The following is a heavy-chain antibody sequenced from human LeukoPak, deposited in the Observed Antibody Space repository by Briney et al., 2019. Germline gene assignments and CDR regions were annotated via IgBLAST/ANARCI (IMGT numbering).Heavy chain of an antibody. CDR2: INHSGST. CDR3: ARVGCSSTSCYTFSTTPLDY. Sequence: PSETLSLTCAVYGGSSSGYYWSWIRQPPGKGLEWIGEINHSGSTNYNPSLKSRVTISVDTSKNQFSLKLSSVTAADTAVYYCARVGCSSTSCYTFSTTPLDYWGQGTLVTVSS. J-gene: IGHJ4*02. D-gene: IGHD2-2*02. CDR1: GGSSSGYY. V-gene: IGHV4-34*01.